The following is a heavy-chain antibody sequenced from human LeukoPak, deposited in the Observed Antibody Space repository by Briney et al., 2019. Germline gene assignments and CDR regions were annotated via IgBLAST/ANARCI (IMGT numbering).Heavy chain of an antibody. J-gene: IGHJ4*02. V-gene: IGHV3-9*01. Sequence: GGSLRLSCVASGFTFDDCGMHWVRQTPGKGLEWVSGISWDSSHIDYADSVKGRFTISRDNAKNSLYLQMNSLRAEDTALYYCAKDPMWADYYDSGSYLDYWGQGTLVTVSS. CDR3: AKDPMWADYYDSGSYLDY. D-gene: IGHD3-10*01. CDR1: GFTFDDCG. CDR2: ISWDSSHI.